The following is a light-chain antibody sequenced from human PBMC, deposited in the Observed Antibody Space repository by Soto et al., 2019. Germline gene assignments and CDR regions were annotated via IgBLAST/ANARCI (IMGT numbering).Light chain of an antibody. V-gene: IGLV2-14*01. J-gene: IGLJ1*01. CDR1: SSDVGGYNY. CDR2: DVS. CDR3: SSYTTSNTRQIV. Sequence: HSALNQPAYVSGAPGQSLTITCTGTSSDVGGYNYVSWYQQHPGKAPKFMIYDVSNRPSGVSNRFSGSKSGNTASLTISGLQAEDEADYYCSSYTTSNTRQIVFGTGTKVTVL.